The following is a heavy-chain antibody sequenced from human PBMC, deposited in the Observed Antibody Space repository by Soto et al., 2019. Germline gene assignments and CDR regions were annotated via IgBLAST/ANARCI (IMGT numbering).Heavy chain of an antibody. V-gene: IGHV3-23*01. CDR3: TTDLGYYDITGHKHFNY. J-gene: IGHJ4*02. CDR1: GFPFSSYA. CDR2: ISGSGGST. D-gene: IGHD3-22*01. Sequence: GGSLRLSCAASGFPFSSYAMSLVRQAPGKGLEWVSAISGSGGSTYYADSVKGRFTISRDNSKNTLYLQMNSLRAEDTAVYYCTTDLGYYDITGHKHFNYWGQGTLVTVSS.